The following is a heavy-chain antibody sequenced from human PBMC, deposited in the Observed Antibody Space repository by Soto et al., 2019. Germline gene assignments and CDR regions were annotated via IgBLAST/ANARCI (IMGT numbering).Heavy chain of an antibody. CDR3: ARLYYDYV. Sequence: LRLSCRASGYDFRTYSMNWVRQAPGQGLEWIAYVSLDSDTIQYADSVKGRFTISRDDAKNSLYLQMDSLRDEDTATYYCARLYYDYVWGQGTTVTVSS. CDR1: GYDFRTYS. CDR2: VSLDSDTI. D-gene: IGHD3-3*01. V-gene: IGHV3-48*02. J-gene: IGHJ6*02.